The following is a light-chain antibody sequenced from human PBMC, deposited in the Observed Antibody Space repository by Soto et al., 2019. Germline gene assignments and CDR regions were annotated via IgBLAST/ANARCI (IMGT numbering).Light chain of an antibody. J-gene: IGLJ1*01. CDR2: EVS. CDR3: MSYTSSSTLLYV. Sequence: QSVLTQPASVYGSPGQSSTMSCTGTSSDVGGYNYVSWYQQHRSKAPKHMIYEVSNRPSADSHRFSGSKTGNTASLTISGLQAEDEADYYCMSYTSSSTLLYVFGTGTTVTVL. CDR1: SSDVGGYNY. V-gene: IGLV2-14*01.